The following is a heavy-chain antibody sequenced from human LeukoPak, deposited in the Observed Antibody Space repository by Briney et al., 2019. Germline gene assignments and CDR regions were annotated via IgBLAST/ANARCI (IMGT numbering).Heavy chain of an antibody. CDR3: AREWGQYDFWSGYYRVEWFDP. J-gene: IGHJ5*02. V-gene: IGHV4-39*07. CDR2: MYYSGST. D-gene: IGHD3-3*01. Sequence: SETLSLTCTVSGGSISSSCYYWGWIRQPPGKGLEWIGSMYYSGSTYYHPSLKSRVTIFVDTSKNQFSLKLSSVTAADTAVYYCAREWGQYDFWSGYYRVEWFDPWGQGTLVTVSS. CDR1: GGSISSSCYY.